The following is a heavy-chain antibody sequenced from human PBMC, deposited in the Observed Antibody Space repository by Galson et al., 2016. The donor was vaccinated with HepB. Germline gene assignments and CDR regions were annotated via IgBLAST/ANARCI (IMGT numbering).Heavy chain of an antibody. V-gene: IGHV1-8*01. J-gene: IGHJ4*02. CDR1: GYTFTSYD. Sequence: GYTFTSYDINWVRQATGQGLEWMGWMNPNSGNTGYTQKFQGRVTMTRNTSISTAYMDLSSLRSEDTAVYYCARGGRYYDTSGYPTDYWGQGTLVTVSS. D-gene: IGHD3-22*01. CDR3: ARGGRYYDTSGYPTDY. CDR2: MNPNSGNT.